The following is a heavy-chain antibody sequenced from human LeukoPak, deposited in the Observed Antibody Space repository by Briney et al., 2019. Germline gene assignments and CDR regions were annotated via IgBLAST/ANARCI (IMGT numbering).Heavy chain of an antibody. Sequence: PGGSLRLSCAASGFTFSSYSMNWVRQAPGKGLEWVSYISSSSSTIYYADSVKGRFTISRHNAKNSLYLQMNSLRAEDTAVYYCASPGITVNYYYYYYMDVWGKGTTVTVSS. V-gene: IGHV3-48*01. CDR3: ASPGITVNYYYYYYMDV. CDR2: ISSSSSTI. J-gene: IGHJ6*03. CDR1: GFTFSSYS.